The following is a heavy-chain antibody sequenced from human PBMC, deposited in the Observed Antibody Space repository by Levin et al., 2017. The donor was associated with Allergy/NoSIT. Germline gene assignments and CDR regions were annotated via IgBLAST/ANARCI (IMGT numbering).Heavy chain of an antibody. CDR1: GYSFTSYW. J-gene: IGHJ4*02. V-gene: IGHV5-10-1*01. Sequence: GESLKISCKGSGYSFTSYWISWVRQMPGKGLEWMGRIDPSDSYTNYSPSFQGHVTISADKSISTAYLQWSSLKASDTAMYYCARPSRITIFGVAEYDYWGQGTLVTVSS. D-gene: IGHD3-3*01. CDR2: IDPSDSYT. CDR3: ARPSRITIFGVAEYDY.